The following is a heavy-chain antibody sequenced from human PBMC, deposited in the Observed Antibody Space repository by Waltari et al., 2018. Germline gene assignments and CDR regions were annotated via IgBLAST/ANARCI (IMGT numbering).Heavy chain of an antibody. D-gene: IGHD3-16*01. Sequence: EMQLVESGGGSVQPGDSLRLSWSASGFTFSMSWMHWVRQAPGKGLIWVSRIGTDGKNAEYADSVKGRFTISRDNAKNVVYLQMNSLRAEDTGRYYCAREPVGVVRTDFWGQGTQVTVSS. CDR2: IGTDGKNA. CDR3: AREPVGVVRTDF. V-gene: IGHV3-74*03. J-gene: IGHJ4*02. CDR1: GFTFSMSW.